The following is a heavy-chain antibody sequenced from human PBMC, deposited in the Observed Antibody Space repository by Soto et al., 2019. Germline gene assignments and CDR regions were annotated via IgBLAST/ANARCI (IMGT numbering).Heavy chain of an antibody. CDR2: INTYNSYT. V-gene: IGHV1-18*01. CDR3: AQNITSRIDS. CDR1: GYAFRNYG. J-gene: IGHJ5*01. D-gene: IGHD2-2*01. Sequence: QVQLVQSGAELRKPGASVKVSCKTSGYAFRNYGISWVRQAPGQGLEWMGWINTYNSYTHSAKKFQGRVIMTIESSTSSAFLEVRNLSSDDTAVYYCAQNITSRIDSWGQGTLVTVSS.